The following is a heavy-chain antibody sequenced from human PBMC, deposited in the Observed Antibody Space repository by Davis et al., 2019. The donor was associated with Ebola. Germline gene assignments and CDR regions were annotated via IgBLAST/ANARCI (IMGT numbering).Heavy chain of an antibody. CDR1: GFTFSNYD. CDR2: ISSSGSTI. D-gene: IGHD2-15*01. CDR3: ARVEVAANEGLNY. Sequence: GESLKISCAASGFTFSNYDMSWVRQAPGKGLEWVSYISSSGSTIYYADSVKGRFTISRDNAKNSLYLQMNSLRAEDTAVYYCARVEVAANEGLNYWGQGTLVTVSS. J-gene: IGHJ4*02. V-gene: IGHV3-11*01.